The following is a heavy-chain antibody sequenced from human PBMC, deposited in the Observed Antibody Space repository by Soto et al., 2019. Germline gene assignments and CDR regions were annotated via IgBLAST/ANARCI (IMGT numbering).Heavy chain of an antibody. Sequence: QVQLVQSGAEVKKPGASVKVSCKASGYTFTSYGISWVRQAPGQGLEWMGWISAYNGNTNYAQKLQGRVTMTTDTSXITTYXXLRSLRSDDTAVYYCARDIVVVPAAMRVYYYGMDVWGQGTTVTVSS. CDR2: ISAYNGNT. V-gene: IGHV1-18*01. J-gene: IGHJ6*02. CDR1: GYTFTSYG. CDR3: ARDIVVVPAAMRVYYYGMDV. D-gene: IGHD2-2*01.